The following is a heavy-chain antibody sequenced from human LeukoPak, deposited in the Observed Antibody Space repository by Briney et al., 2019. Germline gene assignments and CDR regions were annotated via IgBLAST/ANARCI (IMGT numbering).Heavy chain of an antibody. J-gene: IGHJ6*03. CDR2: VSGSGESS. CDR1: GFTFRSSA. Sequence: GGSLRLSCAASGFTFRSSALSWVRQAPGKGLEYISSVSGSGESSYYTDSVKGRFTISRDNSKNTLYLQMNSLRAEDTAVYYCAREELESYYYMDVWGKGTTVTVSS. CDR3: AREELESYYYMDV. D-gene: IGHD1-26*01. V-gene: IGHV3-23*01.